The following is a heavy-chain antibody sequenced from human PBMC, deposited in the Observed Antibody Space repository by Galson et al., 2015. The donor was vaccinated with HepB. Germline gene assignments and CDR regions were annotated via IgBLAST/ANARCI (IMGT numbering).Heavy chain of an antibody. CDR3: ARRRCGGSYYASVCYGMDV. D-gene: IGHD1-26*01. V-gene: IGHV5-51*01. J-gene: IGHJ6*02. CDR2: IYPGDSDT. Sequence: QSGAEVKKPGESLKISCKGSGYSFTSYRIGWVRQMPGKGLEWMGIIYPGDSDTRYSPSFQGQVTISADKSISTAYLQWSSLKASDTAMYYCARRRCGGSYYASVCYGMDVWGQGTTVTVSS. CDR1: GYSFTSYR.